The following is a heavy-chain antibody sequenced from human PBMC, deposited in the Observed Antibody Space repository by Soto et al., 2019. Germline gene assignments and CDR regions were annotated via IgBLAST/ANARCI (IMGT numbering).Heavy chain of an antibody. D-gene: IGHD6-19*01. CDR3: GAVAGTNYYYGMDV. CDR2: ISYDGSNK. CDR1: GFTFSSYG. J-gene: IGHJ6*02. Sequence: GGSLRLSCAASGFTFSSYGMHWVRQAPGKGLEWVAVISYDGSNKYYADSVKGRFTISRDNSKNTLYLQMNSLRAEDTAVYYCGAVAGTNYYYGMDVWGQGTTVTVSS. V-gene: IGHV3-30*03.